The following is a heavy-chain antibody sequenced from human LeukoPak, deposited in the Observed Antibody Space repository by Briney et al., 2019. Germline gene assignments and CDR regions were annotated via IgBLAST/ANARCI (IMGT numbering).Heavy chain of an antibody. CDR3: AREKLSQQLVPQRGPQH. Sequence: GGSLRLSCAASGFTFSDYYMSWIRQAPGKGLEWVSYISSSGSTIYYADSVKGRFTISRDNAKNSLYLQMNSLRAEDTAVYYCAREKLSQQLVPQRGPQHWGQGTLVTVSS. D-gene: IGHD6-13*01. CDR2: ISSSGSTI. V-gene: IGHV3-11*01. CDR1: GFTFSDYY. J-gene: IGHJ1*01.